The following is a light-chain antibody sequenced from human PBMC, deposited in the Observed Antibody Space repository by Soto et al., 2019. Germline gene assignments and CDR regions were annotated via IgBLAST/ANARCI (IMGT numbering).Light chain of an antibody. CDR2: AAS. CDR1: QGISSS. V-gene: IGKV1-9*01. Sequence: DIPLTQSPSILSASVGDRVTVTCRASQGISSSLAWYQQRPGKAPKLLIYAASTLQTGVPSRFSGSGSGTEFTLTISSLQPEDVATYYCQHLNSYPPFGPGTKVDIK. CDR3: QHLNSYPP. J-gene: IGKJ3*01.